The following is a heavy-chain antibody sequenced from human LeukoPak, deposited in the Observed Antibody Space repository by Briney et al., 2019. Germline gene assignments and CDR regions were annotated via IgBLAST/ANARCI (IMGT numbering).Heavy chain of an antibody. J-gene: IGHJ2*01. CDR1: GGSISSYY. Sequence: SETLYLTCTVSGGSISSYYWSWIRQPPGKGQEWIGYIYYSGSTNYNPSLKSRVTISVDTSKNQFSLKLSSVTAADTAVYYCARSPVATIRGSLRSWYFDLWGRGTLVTVSS. CDR2: IYYSGST. V-gene: IGHV4-59*01. D-gene: IGHD5-24*01. CDR3: ARSPVATIRGSLRSWYFDL.